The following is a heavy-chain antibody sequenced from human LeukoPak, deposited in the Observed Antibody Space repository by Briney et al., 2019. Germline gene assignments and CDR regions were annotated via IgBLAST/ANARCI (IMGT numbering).Heavy chain of an antibody. CDR3: ARAYDKTPRYYYGMDV. D-gene: IGHD3-3*01. CDR1: VYTFTSYD. Sequence: GASVKVSCKASVYTFTSYDINWVRQATGQGLEWMGWMNPNSGNTGYAQKFQGRVTMTRNTSISTACMELSSLRSEDTAVYYCARAYDKTPRYYYGMDVWGQGTTVTVSS. CDR2: MNPNSGNT. V-gene: IGHV1-8*01. J-gene: IGHJ6*02.